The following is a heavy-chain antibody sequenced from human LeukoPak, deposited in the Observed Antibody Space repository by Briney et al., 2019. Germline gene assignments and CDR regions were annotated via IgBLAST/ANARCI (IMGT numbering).Heavy chain of an antibody. J-gene: IGHJ5*02. CDR2: IYYSGST. Sequence: SETLSLTCTFSGGSISKYYWSGIRHPPGKELEWSWYIYYSGSTNYNPPLKSRVTISVDKSKNPLSLQMSTVTAADTAVYYCARDRNGSASADSYGPWGTGTLVT. CDR3: ARDRNGSASADSYGP. D-gene: IGHD3-10*01. V-gene: IGHV4-59*12. CDR1: GGSISKYY.